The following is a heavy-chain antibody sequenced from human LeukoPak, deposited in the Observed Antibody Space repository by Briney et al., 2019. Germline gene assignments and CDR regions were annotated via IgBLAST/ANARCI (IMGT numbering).Heavy chain of an antibody. Sequence: GGSLRLSCAASGFTFSDYYMSWIRQAPGKGLEWVSYISSSGSTIYYADSVKGRFTISRDNAKNSLYLQMNSLRAEDTAVYYCARESLGSVDPRGYSTTVSQDVWGKGTTVTISS. CDR1: GFTFSDYY. CDR3: ARESLGSVDPRGYSTTVSQDV. CDR2: ISSSGSTI. J-gene: IGHJ6*03. D-gene: IGHD4-17*01. V-gene: IGHV3-11*04.